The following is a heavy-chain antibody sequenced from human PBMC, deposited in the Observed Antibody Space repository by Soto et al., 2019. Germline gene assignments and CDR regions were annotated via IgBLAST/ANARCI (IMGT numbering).Heavy chain of an antibody. V-gene: IGHV4-34*01. D-gene: IGHD2-15*01. J-gene: IGHJ5*02. Sequence: SETLSLTCAVYGGSFSGYYWSWIRQPPGKGLEWIGEINHSGSTNYNPSLKSRVTISVDTSKNQFSLKLSSVTAADTAVYYCARGGCSGGSCYGGWFDPWGQGTMVTVSS. CDR3: ARGGCSGGSCYGGWFDP. CDR2: INHSGST. CDR1: GGSFSGYY.